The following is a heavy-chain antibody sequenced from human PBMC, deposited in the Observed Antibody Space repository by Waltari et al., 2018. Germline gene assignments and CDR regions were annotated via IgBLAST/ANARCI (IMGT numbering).Heavy chain of an antibody. CDR3: TRVARAAAYFDY. V-gene: IGHV3-49*04. Sequence: EVQLVESGVVLVQPGRSLRLSCTSSGFTFGDYAMSWVRQAPVNVLEWVGFIRSKGYGGTKEYAASVKGRFTISRDDSKSIAYLQMNSLKTEETAVYYCTRVARAAAYFDYWGQGTLVTVSS. J-gene: IGHJ4*02. D-gene: IGHD6-13*01. CDR1: GFTFGDYA. CDR2: IRSKGYGGTK.